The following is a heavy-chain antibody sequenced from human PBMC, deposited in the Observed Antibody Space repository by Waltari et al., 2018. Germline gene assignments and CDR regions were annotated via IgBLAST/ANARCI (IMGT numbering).Heavy chain of an antibody. CDR2: IYYSGST. V-gene: IGHV4-39*02. CDR3: ARDMVVVPAAMGRGYYYYYGMDV. J-gene: IGHJ6*02. D-gene: IGHD2-2*01. CDR1: GGSISSSSYY. Sequence: QLQLQESGPGLVKPSETLSLTCTVSGGSISSSSYYWGWIRQPPGKGLEGIGSIYYSGSTYYNPSLKSRVTISVDTSKNQFSLKLSSVTAADTAVYYCARDMVVVPAAMGRGYYYYYGMDVWGQGTTVTVSS.